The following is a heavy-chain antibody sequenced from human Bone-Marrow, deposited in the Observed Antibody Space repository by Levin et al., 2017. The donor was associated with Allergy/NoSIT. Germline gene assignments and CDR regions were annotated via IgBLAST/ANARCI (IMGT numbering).Heavy chain of an antibody. CDR3: VREGRDYRQTSYYFEY. V-gene: IGHV3-53*01. CDR1: GFSVRANY. Sequence: GGSLRLSCAASGFSVRANYMSWVRQAPGKGLEWVSVIYSGDTTDYADSVKGRFTIFRDTLKNTVYLQMNSLRVEETDVYYCVREGRDYRQTSYYFEYWGQGTLVTVSS. D-gene: IGHD4-11*01. CDR2: IYSGDTT. J-gene: IGHJ4*02.